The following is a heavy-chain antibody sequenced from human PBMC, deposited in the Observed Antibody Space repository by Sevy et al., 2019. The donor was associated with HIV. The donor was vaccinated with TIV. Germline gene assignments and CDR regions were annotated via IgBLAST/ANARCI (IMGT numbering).Heavy chain of an antibody. V-gene: IGHV4-34*01. CDR1: GGSFSGYY. D-gene: IGHD3-9*01. Sequence: SETLSLTCAVYGGSFSGYYWSWIRQPPGKGLEWIGEINHSGSTNYNPSLKSRVTISVDTSKNQFSLKLSSVTAADTAVYYCARGTGTRRIDYWAQGTLVTVSS. CDR3: ARGTGTRRIDY. J-gene: IGHJ4*02. CDR2: INHSGST.